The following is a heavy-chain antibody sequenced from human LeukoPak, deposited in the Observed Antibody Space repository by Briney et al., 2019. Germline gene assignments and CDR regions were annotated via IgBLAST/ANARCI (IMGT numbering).Heavy chain of an antibody. Sequence: SQTLSLTCTVSGGSISSGGYYWSWIRQHPGKGLEWIGYIYYSGSTYYNPSLKSRVTISVDTSKNQFSLKPSSVTAADTAVYYCARGSVTRYYYDSSGYYFYWGQGTLVTVSS. V-gene: IGHV4-31*03. CDR1: GGSISSGGYY. D-gene: IGHD3-22*01. CDR3: ARGSVTRYYYDSSGYYFY. CDR2: IYYSGST. J-gene: IGHJ4*02.